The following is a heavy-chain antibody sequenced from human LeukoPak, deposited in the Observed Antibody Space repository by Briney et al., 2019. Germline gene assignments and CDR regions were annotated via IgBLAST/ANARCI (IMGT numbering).Heavy chain of an antibody. CDR1: GGSISSSSYH. V-gene: IGHV4-39*07. J-gene: IGHJ4*02. D-gene: IGHD2-15*01. CDR2: IYFGGST. Sequence: SETLSLTCTVSGGSISSSSYHWGWIRQPPGKKLEWIGSIYFGGSTYYNPSLKSRVTIFVDTSKNQFSLKLSSVTAADTAVYYCASRIVVVVAASIFFDYWGQGTLVTVSS. CDR3: ASRIVVVVAASIFFDY.